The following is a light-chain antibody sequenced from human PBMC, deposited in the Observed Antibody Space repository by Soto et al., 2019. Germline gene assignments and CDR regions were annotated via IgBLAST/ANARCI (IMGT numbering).Light chain of an antibody. Sequence: QSALTQPPSASGSPGQSVTISCTGTSSDVGGYNYVSWYQQHPGKAPKLMIYEVSKRPSGVPDRFSGSKSGNTASLTVSGLQAEDEADYYCSSYAGSSVVFGGATKLTVL. CDR2: EVS. CDR3: SSYAGSSVV. V-gene: IGLV2-8*01. J-gene: IGLJ2*01. CDR1: SSDVGGYNY.